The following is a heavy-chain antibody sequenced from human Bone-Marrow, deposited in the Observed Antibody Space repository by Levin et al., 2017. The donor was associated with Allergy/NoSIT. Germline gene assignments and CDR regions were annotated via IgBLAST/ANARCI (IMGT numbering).Heavy chain of an antibody. Sequence: GESLKISCAASGITFSRYWMTWVRQAPGKGLERVANIKEDGSQKYYVDSVRGRFTISRDNAKNSLYLQMNSLRAEDTAVYYCASGSTWPGIFDYWGQGTLVTVSS. CDR3: ASGSTWPGIFDY. J-gene: IGHJ4*02. V-gene: IGHV3-7*01. D-gene: IGHD6-13*01. CDR1: GITFSRYW. CDR2: IKEDGSQK.